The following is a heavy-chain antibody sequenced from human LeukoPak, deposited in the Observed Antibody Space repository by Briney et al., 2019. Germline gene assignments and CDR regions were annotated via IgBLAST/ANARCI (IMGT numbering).Heavy chain of an antibody. CDR1: GYTLTELS. J-gene: IGHJ4*02. V-gene: IGHV1-24*01. Sequence: ASVKVSCKVSGYTLTELSMHWVRQAPGKGLEWMGGFDPGDGETIYAQKFQGRVTMTEDTSTDTAYMELSSLGSEDTAVYYCATAMVYAGGPFDYWGQGTLVTVSS. CDR3: ATAMVYAGGPFDY. D-gene: IGHD2-8*01. CDR2: FDPGDGET.